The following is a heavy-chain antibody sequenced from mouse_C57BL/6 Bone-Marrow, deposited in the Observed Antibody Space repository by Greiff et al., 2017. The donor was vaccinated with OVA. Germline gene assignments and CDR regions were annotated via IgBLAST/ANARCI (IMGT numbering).Heavy chain of an antibody. V-gene: IGHV1-5*01. Sequence: VQLQQSGTVLARPGASVKMSCKTSGYTFTSYWMHWVKQRPGQGLEWIGAIDPGNSDTSYKQKFKGKAKLTSVTSASTAYMELSSLTNEDYAVYYCTRYRLWWYFDVWGTGTTVTVSS. CDR3: TRYRLWWYFDV. CDR1: GYTFTSYW. J-gene: IGHJ1*03. D-gene: IGHD6-5*01. CDR2: IDPGNSDT.